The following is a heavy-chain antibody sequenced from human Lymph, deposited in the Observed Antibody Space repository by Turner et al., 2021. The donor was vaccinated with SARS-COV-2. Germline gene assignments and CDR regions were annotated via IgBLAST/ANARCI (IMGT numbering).Heavy chain of an antibody. CDR2: ISSSSSYI. V-gene: IGHV3-21*01. D-gene: IGHD4-17*01. J-gene: IGHJ4*02. CDR3: ARDIPTTADYFDY. Sequence: EVQLVESGGGLVKPGGSLRRPGAASGFNFSTYSMNWVRQAPGKGLEWISSISSSSSYIYYADSVKGRFTISRDDAKNSLYLQMNSLRAEDTAVYYCARDIPTTADYFDYWGQGTLVTVSS. CDR1: GFNFSTYS.